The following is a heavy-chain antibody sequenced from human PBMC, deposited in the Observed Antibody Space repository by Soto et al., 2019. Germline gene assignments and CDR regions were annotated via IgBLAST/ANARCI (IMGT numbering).Heavy chain of an antibody. Sequence: SETLSLTCAVYGGSFSGYYWSWIRQPPGKGLEWIGEINHSGSTNYNPSLKSRVTISVDTSKNQFSLKLSSVTAADTAVYYCARLGGNKLVYYYYYYGMDVWGQGTTVTVSS. CDR3: ARLGGNKLVYYYYYYGMDV. J-gene: IGHJ6*02. CDR2: INHSGST. V-gene: IGHV4-34*01. D-gene: IGHD1-26*01. CDR1: GGSFSGYY.